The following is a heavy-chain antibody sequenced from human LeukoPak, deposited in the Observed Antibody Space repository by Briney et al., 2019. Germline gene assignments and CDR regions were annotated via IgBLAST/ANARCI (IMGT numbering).Heavy chain of an antibody. D-gene: IGHD5-18*01. V-gene: IGHV4-59*01. CDR3: ARRAYSYGHYYYFDF. Sequence: PSETLSLTCTVSGGSISSYSWSWLRQPPGKGLEWIRYIYYTGSSNYNPSLKSRVSISLDTSKNHFSLRLSSVTAADTAVYYCARRAYSYGHYYYFDFWGQGTLVTVSS. CDR1: GGSISSYS. J-gene: IGHJ4*02. CDR2: IYYTGSS.